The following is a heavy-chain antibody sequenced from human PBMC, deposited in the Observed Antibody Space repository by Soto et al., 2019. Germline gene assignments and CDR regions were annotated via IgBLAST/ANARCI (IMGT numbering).Heavy chain of an antibody. CDR1: GGTFSSYA. CDR3: ARAVGSYDYVWGSYRFDY. V-gene: IGHV1-69*13. D-gene: IGHD3-16*02. CDR2: IIPIFGTA. J-gene: IGHJ4*02. Sequence: ASVKVSCKASGGTFSSYAISWVRQAPGQGLEWMGGIIPIFGTANYAQKFQGRVTITADESTSTAYMELSSLRSEDTAVYYCARAVGSYDYVWGSYRFDYWGQGTLVTVSS.